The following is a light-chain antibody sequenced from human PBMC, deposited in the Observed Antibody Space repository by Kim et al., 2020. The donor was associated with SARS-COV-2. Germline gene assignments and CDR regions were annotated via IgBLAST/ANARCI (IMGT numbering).Light chain of an antibody. J-gene: IGLJ3*02. CDR1: NSNIAINS. V-gene: IGLV1-36*01. Sequence: RQRVTISCSGSNSNIAINSVNWYQQLPGKAPKLLIYYDHLLPSGVSDRFSGSKSGTSASLAFSGLQSEDEADYYCAAWDDTLNGWVFGGGTQLTVL. CDR2: YDH. CDR3: AAWDDTLNGWV.